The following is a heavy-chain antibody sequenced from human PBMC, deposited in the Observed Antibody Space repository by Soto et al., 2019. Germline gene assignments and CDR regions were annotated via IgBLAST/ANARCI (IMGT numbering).Heavy chain of an antibody. Sequence: QLQLQESGSGLVKPSQTLSLTCAVSGGSISSGGHSWSWIRQPPGKGLEWIGYIYHSGSTYYNPSLKSRVTISVDRSKNQFSLKLSSVTAADTAVYYCASSHAGAHITAAVHWGQGTLVTVSS. CDR3: ASSHAGAHITAAVH. D-gene: IGHD6-13*01. CDR1: GGSISSGGHS. CDR2: IYHSGST. J-gene: IGHJ4*02. V-gene: IGHV4-30-2*01.